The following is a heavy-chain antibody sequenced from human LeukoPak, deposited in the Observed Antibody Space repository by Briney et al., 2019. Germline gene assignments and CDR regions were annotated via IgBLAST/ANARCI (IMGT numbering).Heavy chain of an antibody. CDR2: IYYSGST. Sequence: PSETLSLTCTVSGGSISSGGYYWSWLRQHPGKGLEWIGYIYYSGSTYYNPSLKSRVTISVDTSKNQFSLKLSSVTAADTAVYYCARRQNSVAGAPFDYWGQGTLVTVSS. V-gene: IGHV4-31*03. D-gene: IGHD6-19*01. J-gene: IGHJ4*02. CDR3: ARRQNSVAGAPFDY. CDR1: GGSISSGGYY.